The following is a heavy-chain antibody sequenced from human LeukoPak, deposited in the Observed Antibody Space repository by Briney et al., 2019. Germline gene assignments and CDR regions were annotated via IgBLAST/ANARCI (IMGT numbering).Heavy chain of an antibody. Sequence: SETLSLTCTVSGGSISGYCWGWIRQSAGKGLEWIGRIYSSGNTNYNPSLKSRVTMSVDTSKNQFSLKLSSVTAADTAVYYCARLYYYDSSGYYDYWGQGTLVTVSS. CDR2: IYSSGNT. D-gene: IGHD3-22*01. J-gene: IGHJ4*02. CDR3: ARLYYYDSSGYYDY. CDR1: GGSISGYC. V-gene: IGHV4-4*07.